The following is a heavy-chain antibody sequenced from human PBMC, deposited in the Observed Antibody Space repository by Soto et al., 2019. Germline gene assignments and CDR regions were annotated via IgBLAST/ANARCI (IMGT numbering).Heavy chain of an antibody. CDR3: ARHGYRGAWYGAWDQ. CDR2: VYYTGIT. V-gene: IGHV4-59*08. CDR1: GASVPSAY. Sequence: SETLSLTCDLFGASVPSAYWSRIRQPPGKGLEWVGYVYYTGITYYNPSLKSRVIISLDTSKNHFSLKLSSVSAADTAVYYCARHGYRGAWYGAWDQWGQGTRVT. D-gene: IGHD6-19*01. J-gene: IGHJ4*02.